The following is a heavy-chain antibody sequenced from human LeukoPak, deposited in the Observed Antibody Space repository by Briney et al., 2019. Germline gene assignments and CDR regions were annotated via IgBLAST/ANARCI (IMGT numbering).Heavy chain of an antibody. CDR3: ARVAARYVGMDV. CDR1: AGSINNYY. CDR2: IYYSGST. J-gene: IGHJ6*02. V-gene: IGHV4-59*01. D-gene: IGHD6-6*01. Sequence: SETLTLTCTVSAGSINNYYWSWIRQPPGKGLEWIGYIYYSGSTNYNPSLKSRVTISVDTSKKQVSLNLSSVTAADTAVYYCARVAARYVGMDVWGQGTTVTVSS.